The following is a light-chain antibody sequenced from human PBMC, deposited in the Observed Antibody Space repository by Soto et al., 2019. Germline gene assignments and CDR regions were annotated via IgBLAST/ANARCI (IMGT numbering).Light chain of an antibody. CDR3: QQRTNWHLT. Sequence: EIVLTQSPATLSLSPGERATLSCRASQTISSYLAWYQQKPGQAPRLLIYDASNRTAGIPARFSGFGSGTDFTLTISSLEPEDVAIYYCQQRTNWHLTFGGGTIVEIK. CDR1: QTISSY. CDR2: DAS. V-gene: IGKV3-11*01. J-gene: IGKJ4*01.